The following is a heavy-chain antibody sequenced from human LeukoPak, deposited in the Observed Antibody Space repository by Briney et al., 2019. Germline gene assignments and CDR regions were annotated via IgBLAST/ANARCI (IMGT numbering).Heavy chain of an antibody. CDR3: VTGEDSGRPQAIDY. CDR2: ISGGGGST. Sequence: PGGSLRLSCAASGFTFTSYSMNWVRQAPGKGLEWVSTISGGGGSTYYADSVRGRFAISRDNARKSLYLQMNSLRDEDTAVYYCVTGEDSGRPQAIDYWGQGTLVTVSS. CDR1: GFTFTSYS. V-gene: IGHV3-23*01. J-gene: IGHJ4*02. D-gene: IGHD3-10*01.